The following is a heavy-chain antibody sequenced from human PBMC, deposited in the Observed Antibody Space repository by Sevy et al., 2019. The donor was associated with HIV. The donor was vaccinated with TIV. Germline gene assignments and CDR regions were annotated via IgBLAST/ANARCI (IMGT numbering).Heavy chain of an antibody. D-gene: IGHD1-26*01. Sequence: GGSLRLSCTASGFTFGDYTMSWVRQAPGKGLEWVSFIRSKAYGGTTQYAASVIGRFTISRDDSKSIAYLQMNSLRTEDTAVYYCTRVEGATDWGMDVWGQGTTVTVSS. CDR1: GFTFGDYT. CDR2: IRSKAYGGTT. V-gene: IGHV3-49*04. CDR3: TRVEGATDWGMDV. J-gene: IGHJ6*02.